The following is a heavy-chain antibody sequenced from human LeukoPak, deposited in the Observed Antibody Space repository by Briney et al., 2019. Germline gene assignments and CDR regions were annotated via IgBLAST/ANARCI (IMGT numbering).Heavy chain of an antibody. V-gene: IGHV1-8*01. J-gene: IGHJ4*02. CDR3: ASSRAKTRGTSSIDY. Sequence: ASVKVSCKASGYTFTSYDINWVRQATGQGLEWMGWMNPNSGNTGYAQKFQGRVTMTRNTSISTAYMELSSLRSEDTAVCYCASSRAKTRGTSSIDYWGQGTLVTVSS. CDR1: GYTFTSYD. CDR2: MNPNSGNT.